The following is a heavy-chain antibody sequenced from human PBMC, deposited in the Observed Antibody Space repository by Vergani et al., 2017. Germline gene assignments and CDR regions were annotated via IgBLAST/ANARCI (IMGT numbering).Heavy chain of an antibody. CDR1: GGSFSGYY. J-gene: IGHJ6*03. Sequence: QVQLQQWGAGLLKPSETLSLTCAVYGGSFSGYYWTWVRQPPGEGLEWIGEINHSGSTNYNPSLKSRVTISVDTSKNQFSLKLSSVTAADTAVYYCARVVVPAANYMDVWGKGTTVTVS. CDR3: ARVVVPAANYMDV. V-gene: IGHV4-34*01. CDR2: INHSGST. D-gene: IGHD2-2*01.